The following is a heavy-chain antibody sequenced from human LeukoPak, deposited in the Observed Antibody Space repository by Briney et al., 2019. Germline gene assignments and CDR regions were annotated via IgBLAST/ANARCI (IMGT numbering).Heavy chain of an antibody. J-gene: IGHJ3*02. CDR3: ARHQWVPAFDI. D-gene: IGHD1-26*01. V-gene: IGHV4-59*08. Sequence: GTPCLSRTASGVAMSGCVWHWVRQLLGKGLEWLGYIYYSGSTNYNPSLKSRVTISIDTSKNQFSLKLSSVTAADTAVYYCARHQWVPAFDIWGQGTMVTVSS. CDR1: GVAMSGCV. CDR2: IYYSGST.